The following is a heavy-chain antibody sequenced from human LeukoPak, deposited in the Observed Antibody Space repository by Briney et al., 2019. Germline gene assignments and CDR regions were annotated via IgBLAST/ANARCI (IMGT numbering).Heavy chain of an antibody. Sequence: SETLSLTCAVYGGSFSGYYWTWIRQPPGRGLEWIGEINHSGSTNYNPSLKSRVTISVDTSKNQFSLKLRSVTAADTAVYYCARDPNSALWGQGTLVTVSS. CDR3: ARDPNSAL. J-gene: IGHJ4*02. D-gene: IGHD4-23*01. V-gene: IGHV4-34*01. CDR2: INHSGST. CDR1: GGSFSGYY.